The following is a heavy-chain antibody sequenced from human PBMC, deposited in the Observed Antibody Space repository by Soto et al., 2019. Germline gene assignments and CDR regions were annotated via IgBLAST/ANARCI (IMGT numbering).Heavy chain of an antibody. CDR2: IYYSGST. D-gene: IGHD2-15*01. V-gene: IGHV4-59*08. CDR3: ARSVRYCSGGSCYFTRDAFDI. J-gene: IGHJ3*02. CDR1: GGSISSYY. Sequence: PSETLSLTCTVSGGSISSYYWSWIRQPPGKGLEWIGYIYYSGSTNYNPSLKSRVTISVDTSKNQFSLKLSSVTAADTAVYYCARSVRYCSGGSCYFTRDAFDIWGQGTMVT.